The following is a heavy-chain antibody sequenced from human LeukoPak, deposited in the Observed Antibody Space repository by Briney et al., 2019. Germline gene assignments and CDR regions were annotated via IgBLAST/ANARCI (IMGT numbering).Heavy chain of an antibody. CDR1: GYSFTSYW. D-gene: IGHD3-10*01. CDR3: ARSLHPPGVWFGPKAYYMDV. CDR2: IYPGDSDT. Sequence: GESLKISCKGSGYSFTSYWIGWVRQMPGKGLEWMGIIYPGDSDTRYSPSFQGQVTISADKSISTAYLQWSSLKASDTAMYYCARSLHPPGVWFGPKAYYMDVWGKGTTVTVSS. J-gene: IGHJ6*03. V-gene: IGHV5-51*01.